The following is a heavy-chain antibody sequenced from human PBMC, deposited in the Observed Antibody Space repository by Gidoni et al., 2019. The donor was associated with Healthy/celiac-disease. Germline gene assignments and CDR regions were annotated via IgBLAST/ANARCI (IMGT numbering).Heavy chain of an antibody. V-gene: IGHV3-21*01. D-gene: IGHD6-19*01. CDR2: ISRSSSYI. CDR3: ARVHSSGWYSLDY. Sequence: EVQLVESGGGLVKPGGSLRLSCAASGFTFSSYSMNWVRQAPGKGLEWVSSISRSSSYIYYADSVKGRFTISRDNAKNSLYLQMNSLRAEDTAVYYCARVHSSGWYSLDYWGQGTLVTVSS. CDR1: GFTFSSYS. J-gene: IGHJ4*02.